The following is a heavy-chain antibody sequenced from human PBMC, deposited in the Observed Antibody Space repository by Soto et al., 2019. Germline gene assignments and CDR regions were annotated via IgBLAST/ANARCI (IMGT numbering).Heavy chain of an antibody. Sequence: GGSLRLSCAASGFTFSGSAMHWVRQASGKGLEWVGRIRSKANSYATAYAASVKGRFTISRDDSKNTAYLQMNSLKTEDTAVYYCTWTRGYSGYDAPFDYWGQGTLVTVSS. CDR2: IRSKANSYAT. J-gene: IGHJ4*02. CDR3: TWTRGYSGYDAPFDY. D-gene: IGHD5-12*01. CDR1: GFTFSGSA. V-gene: IGHV3-73*01.